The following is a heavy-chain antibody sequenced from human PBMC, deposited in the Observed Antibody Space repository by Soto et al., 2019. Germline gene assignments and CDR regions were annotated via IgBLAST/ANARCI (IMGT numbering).Heavy chain of an antibody. V-gene: IGHV4-30-2*01. CDR3: ARGMTTVTTLDY. CDR1: GGSISSGGHS. CDR2: MYHSGST. Sequence: QLQLQESGSGLVKPSQTLSLTCAVSGGSISSGGHSWSLIRQPPGKGLEWIGYMYHSGSTYYNPSLKSRVTISVDRSKKQFSLKLSSVTAADTAVYYCARGMTTVTTLDYWGLGTLVTVSP. J-gene: IGHJ4*02. D-gene: IGHD4-4*01.